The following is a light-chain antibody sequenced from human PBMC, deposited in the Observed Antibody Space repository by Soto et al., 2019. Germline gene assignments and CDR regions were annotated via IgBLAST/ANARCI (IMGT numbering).Light chain of an antibody. J-gene: IGLJ2*01. CDR3: SSYAGSKMVI. CDR1: SSDVGSYNY. V-gene: IGLV2-11*01. CDR2: DVS. Sequence: QSALTQPRSVSGSPGQSVAISCTGTSSDVGSYNYVSWYQQHPGRAPKLMIYDVSERPSGVPDRFSASKSGYAASLTISGLQAEEEADYYCSSYAGSKMVIFGGGTKLTVL.